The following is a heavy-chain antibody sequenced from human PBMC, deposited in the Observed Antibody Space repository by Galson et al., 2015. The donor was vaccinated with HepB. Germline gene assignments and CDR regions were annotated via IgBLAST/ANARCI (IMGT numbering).Heavy chain of an antibody. J-gene: IGHJ3*02. D-gene: IGHD3-3*01. CDR3: VRDPPPYVFWSGYHLDAFGI. CDR2: ISGSSGSI. Sequence: SLRLSCAASGFSFSAYSMNWVRQAPGKGLEWVSYISGSSGSIYYADSVKGRFTISRDNAKNSLYLQMNSLRDEDTAVYYCVRDPPPYVFWSGYHLDAFGIWGQGTRVTVSS. CDR1: GFSFSAYS. V-gene: IGHV3-48*02.